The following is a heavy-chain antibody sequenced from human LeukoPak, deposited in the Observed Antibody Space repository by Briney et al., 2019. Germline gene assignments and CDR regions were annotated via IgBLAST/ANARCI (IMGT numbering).Heavy chain of an antibody. V-gene: IGHV3-9*01. D-gene: IGHD3-3*01. CDR2: ISWNSGSI. CDR1: GFTFDDYA. CDR3: AKALPRYYDFWSGYPTA. Sequence: GRSLRLSCAASGFTFDDYAMHWVRQAPGKGLEWVSGISWNSGSIGYADSVKGRFTISRDNAKNSLYLQMNSLRAEDTALYYCAKALPRYYDFWSGYPTAWGQGTLVTVSS. J-gene: IGHJ5*02.